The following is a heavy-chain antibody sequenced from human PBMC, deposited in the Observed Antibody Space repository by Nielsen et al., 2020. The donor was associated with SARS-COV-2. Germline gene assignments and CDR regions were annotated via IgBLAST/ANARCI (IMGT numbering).Heavy chain of an antibody. J-gene: IGHJ5*02. CDR3: ARDLDYYDSSGYDR. Sequence: SLKISCAASGFTFDDYAMHWVRQAPGKGLEWVSGISWNSDGRAFADSVKGRFTISRDNAKNSLYLQMNSLRAEDTAVYYCARDLDYYDSSGYDRWGQGTLVTVSS. CDR1: GFTFDDYA. CDR2: ISWNSDGR. V-gene: IGHV3-9*01. D-gene: IGHD3-22*01.